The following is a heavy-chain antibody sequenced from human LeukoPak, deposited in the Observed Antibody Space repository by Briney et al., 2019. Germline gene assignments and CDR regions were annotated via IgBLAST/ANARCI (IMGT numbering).Heavy chain of an antibody. J-gene: IGHJ3*02. Sequence: GASVKVSCKASGYTFTSYGISWVRQAPGQGLEWMGWISAYNGNTNYAQKLQGRVTMTTDTSTSTAYMELRSLRSDDTAAYYCAMGDLSAAAETTTILSAFDIWGQGTMVTVSS. V-gene: IGHV1-18*01. CDR1: GYTFTSYG. CDR3: AMGDLSAAAETTTILSAFDI. D-gene: IGHD6-13*01. CDR2: ISAYNGNT.